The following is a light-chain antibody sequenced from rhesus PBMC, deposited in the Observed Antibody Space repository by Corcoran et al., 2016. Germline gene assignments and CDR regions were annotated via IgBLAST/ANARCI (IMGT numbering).Light chain of an antibody. Sequence: DIQMSQSPSSLSASVGDRVTITCRASQGISNYLNWYQQKSGKAPKLLIYYAYNLASGVPSRFSGNGYGTDFTLAISSLQPEDFATYYCPQGNSNPRTFGQGTTVEVK. J-gene: IGKJ1*01. CDR3: PQGNSNPRT. V-gene: IGKV1-32*02. CDR1: QGISNY. CDR2: YAY.